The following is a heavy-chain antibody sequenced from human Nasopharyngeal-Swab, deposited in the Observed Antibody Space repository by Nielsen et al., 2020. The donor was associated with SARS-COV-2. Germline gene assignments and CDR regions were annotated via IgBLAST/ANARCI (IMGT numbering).Heavy chain of an antibody. CDR2: IKQDGSEK. Sequence: VRQAPGKGLEWVANIKQDGSEKYYVDSVKGRFTISRDNSKNTLYLQMNSLRAEDTAVYYCAKDRAAAGPYWYFDLWGRGTLVTVSS. V-gene: IGHV3-7*03. CDR3: AKDRAAAGPYWYFDL. J-gene: IGHJ2*01. D-gene: IGHD6-13*01.